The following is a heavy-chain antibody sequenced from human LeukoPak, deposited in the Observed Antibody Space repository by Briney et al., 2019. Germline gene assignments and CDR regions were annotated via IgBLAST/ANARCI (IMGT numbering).Heavy chain of an antibody. J-gene: IGHJ1*01. CDR3: ARVAPTGYSSSWYEAEYFQH. Sequence: GASVKVSCKASGYTFTSYYMHWVRQAPGQGLEWMGIINPSVGSTSYAQKFQGRVTMTRDTSTSTVYMELSSLRSEDTAVYYCARVAPTGYSSSWYEAEYFQHWGQGTLVTVSS. CDR1: GYTFTSYY. D-gene: IGHD6-13*01. V-gene: IGHV1-46*01. CDR2: INPSVGST.